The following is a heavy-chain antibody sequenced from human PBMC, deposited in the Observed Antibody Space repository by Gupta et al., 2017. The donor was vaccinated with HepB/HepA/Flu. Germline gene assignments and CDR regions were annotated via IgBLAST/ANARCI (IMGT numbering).Heavy chain of an antibody. V-gene: IGHV4-59*01. Sequence: QVQLQESGPGLVKPSETLSLTCTVSGGSISSYSWSWIRQPPGKGLEWIGYIYYSGTTNYNPSLKSRVTISIDTSKNQFSLKLSSVTAADTAVYYCARSNSGWYGFDYWGQGTLVTVSS. J-gene: IGHJ4*02. CDR2: IYYSGTT. CDR3: ARSNSGWYGFDY. CDR1: GGSISSYS. D-gene: IGHD6-13*01.